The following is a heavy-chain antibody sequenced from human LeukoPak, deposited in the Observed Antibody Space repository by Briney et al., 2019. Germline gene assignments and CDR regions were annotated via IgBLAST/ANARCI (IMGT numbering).Heavy chain of an antibody. CDR2: ISSSGSTI. CDR3: ARVGSSSWFWGERFYYYGMDV. CDR1: GFTFSDYY. J-gene: IGHJ6*02. D-gene: IGHD6-13*01. V-gene: IGHV3-11*01. Sequence: GGSLRLSCAASGFTFSDYYMSWTRQAPGKGLEWVSYISSSGSTIYYADSVKGRFTISRDNAKNSLYLQMNSLRAEDTAVYYCARVGSSSWFWGERFYYYGMDVWGQGTTVTVSS.